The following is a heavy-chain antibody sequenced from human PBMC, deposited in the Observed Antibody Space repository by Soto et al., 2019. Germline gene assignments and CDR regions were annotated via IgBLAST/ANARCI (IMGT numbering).Heavy chain of an antibody. CDR2: IQSGGPT. Sequence: VHLVESGGGLVQPGGSLRLSCAASGFTVSSKYMSWDRQAPGKGLEWVSLIQSGGPTYYADSVKGRFTISRDTSETTLHPQMDSLRAEDTAVYYCAGDDVLWHGGRCYGVSLDVWGKGTTVNVSS. CDR3: AGDDVLWHGGRCYGVSLDV. D-gene: IGHD2-15*01. CDR1: GFTVSSKY. V-gene: IGHV3-66*01. J-gene: IGHJ6*04.